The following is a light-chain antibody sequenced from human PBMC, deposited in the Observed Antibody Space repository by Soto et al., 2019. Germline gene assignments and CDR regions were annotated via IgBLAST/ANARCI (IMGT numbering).Light chain of an antibody. J-gene: IGKJ5*01. V-gene: IGKV1-8*01. Sequence: AIRMTQSPSSLSASTGDRVTITCRASQGISSYLAWYQQKPGKAPKLLIYAAYTLQSGVTSRFSGSGSGTDFTLTISCLQSEDFATYYGQQYYSYPITCGQGTRLEIK. CDR3: QQYYSYPIT. CDR2: AAY. CDR1: QGISSY.